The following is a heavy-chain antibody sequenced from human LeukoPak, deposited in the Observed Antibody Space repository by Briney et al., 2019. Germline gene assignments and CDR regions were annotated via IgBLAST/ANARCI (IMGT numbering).Heavy chain of an antibody. J-gene: IGHJ4*02. CDR2: IWSDGSNK. CDR3: ARDAQRGFDYSNSLRY. D-gene: IGHD4-11*01. V-gene: IGHV3-33*01. CDR1: GFIFSHYG. Sequence: PGGSLRLSCAASGFIFSHYGFHWVRHAPGKGLEWVAVIWSDGSNKFYGDSVKGRFAISRDDSQKTVFLHMNSLRVEDTAIYFCARDAQRGFDYSNSLRYWGQGILVTV.